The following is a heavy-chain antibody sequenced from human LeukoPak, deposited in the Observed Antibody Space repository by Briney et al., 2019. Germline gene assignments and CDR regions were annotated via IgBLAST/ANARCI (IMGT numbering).Heavy chain of an antibody. CDR3: ARDESSGWSR. J-gene: IGHJ4*02. CDR1: GGSISSSSYY. D-gene: IGHD6-19*01. CDR2: IYTSGST. Sequence: SETLSLTCTVSGGSISSSSYYWSWIRQPAGKGLEWIGRIYTSGSTNYNPSLKSRVTMSVDTSKNQFSLKLSSVTAADTAVYYCARDESSGWSRWGQGTLVTVSS. V-gene: IGHV4-61*02.